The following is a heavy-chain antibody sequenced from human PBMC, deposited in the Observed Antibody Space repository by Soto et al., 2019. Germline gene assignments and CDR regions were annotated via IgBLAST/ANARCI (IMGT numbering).Heavy chain of an antibody. J-gene: IGHJ5*02. Sequence: EVQLVESGGGLVQPGGSLRLSCAASGFTFSAYDMHWVRQATGKGLEWVSAIGTQHDTYYPESVKGRFTISRENAKNSFYLQKKTPRGGDTAVYYCARQASPWHGGGGWIDPWGQGTLVTVSS. V-gene: IGHV3-13*01. CDR1: GFTFSAYD. D-gene: IGHD3-16*01. CDR3: ARQASPWHGGGGWIDP. CDR2: IGTQHDT.